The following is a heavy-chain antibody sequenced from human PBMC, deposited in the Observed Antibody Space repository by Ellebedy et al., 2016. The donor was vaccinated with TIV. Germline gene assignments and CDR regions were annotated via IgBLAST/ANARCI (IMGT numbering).Heavy chain of an antibody. Sequence: PGGSLRLSCSASGFIFSSYAMHWARQAPGKGLEWVALIWFNGKLKYYTDSVKGRFTLSRDNSRSRLFLQMNNLRADDTGVYYCVREVAEGQGDMDVWGQGTTVVVSS. J-gene: IGHJ6*02. CDR2: IWFNGKLK. CDR3: VREVAEGQGDMDV. D-gene: IGHD5-12*01. V-gene: IGHV3-30*04. CDR1: GFIFSSYA.